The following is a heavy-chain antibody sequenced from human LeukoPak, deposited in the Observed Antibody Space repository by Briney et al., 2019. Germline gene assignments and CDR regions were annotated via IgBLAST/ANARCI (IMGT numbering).Heavy chain of an antibody. J-gene: IGHJ4*02. CDR2: ISGSGGST. D-gene: IGHD3-22*01. CDR1: GFTFSSYA. Sequence: SGGSLRLSCAASGFTFSSYAMSWVRQAPGKGLEWVSAISGSGGSTYYADSVKGRFTISRDNSKNTLYLQMTSLRAEDTAAYYCAKDSMIVVVTTLDYWGQGTLVTVSS. CDR3: AKDSMIVVVTTLDY. V-gene: IGHV3-23*01.